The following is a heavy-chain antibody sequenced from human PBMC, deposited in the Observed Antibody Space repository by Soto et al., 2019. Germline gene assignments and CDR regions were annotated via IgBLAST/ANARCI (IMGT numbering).Heavy chain of an antibody. Sequence: GGSLRLSCAASGFTFSSYGMHWVRQAPGKGLEWVAVISYDGSNKYYADSVKGRFTISRDNSKNTLYLQMNSLRAEDTAVYYCAKEAGPPYYCGSGSSSGGMDVWGQGTTVTVSS. CDR1: GFTFSSYG. V-gene: IGHV3-30*18. J-gene: IGHJ6*02. D-gene: IGHD3-10*01. CDR2: ISYDGSNK. CDR3: AKEAGPPYYCGSGSSSGGMDV.